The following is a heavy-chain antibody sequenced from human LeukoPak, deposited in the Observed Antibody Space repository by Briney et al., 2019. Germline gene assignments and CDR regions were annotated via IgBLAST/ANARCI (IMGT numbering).Heavy chain of an antibody. V-gene: IGHV1-69*04. CDR3: VSGYCSGTSCREGYYFDY. CDR2: IIPILGIA. D-gene: IGHD2-2*01. CDR1: GGTFSSYA. Sequence: SVKVSCKASGGTFSSYAISWVRQAPGQGLEWMGRIIPILGIANYAQKFQGRVTITADKSTSTAYMELSSLRSEDTAVYYCVSGYCSGTSCREGYYFDYWGQGTLVTVSS. J-gene: IGHJ4*02.